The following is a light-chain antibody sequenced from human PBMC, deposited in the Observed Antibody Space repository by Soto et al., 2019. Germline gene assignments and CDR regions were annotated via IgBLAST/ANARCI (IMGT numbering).Light chain of an antibody. Sequence: DIQMTQSPSTLSASVGDTVTITCRASQSVSDSLAWYQVKPGEAPKLLIFDVSNLETGVPSRFSGSGSGTEFSLTIRGLQPDDFATYYCQPYDYSRTFGQGTKVEIK. CDR2: DVS. CDR1: QSVSDS. CDR3: QPYDYSRT. V-gene: IGKV1-5*01. J-gene: IGKJ1*01.